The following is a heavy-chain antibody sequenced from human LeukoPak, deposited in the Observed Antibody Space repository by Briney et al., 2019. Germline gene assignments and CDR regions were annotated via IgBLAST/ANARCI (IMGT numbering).Heavy chain of an antibody. J-gene: IGHJ4*02. CDR1: GYTFTSYG. V-gene: IGHV1-18*01. Sequence: ASVKVSCKASGYTFTSYGVSWVRQAPGQGLEWMGWISANNGDTNYPQMLQGRVTMTTDTSTSTAYMELRSLRSDDTAVYYCARTSRDGSGSYYIYWGQGTLVTVSS. CDR3: ARTSRDGSGSYYIY. CDR2: ISANNGDT. D-gene: IGHD3-10*01.